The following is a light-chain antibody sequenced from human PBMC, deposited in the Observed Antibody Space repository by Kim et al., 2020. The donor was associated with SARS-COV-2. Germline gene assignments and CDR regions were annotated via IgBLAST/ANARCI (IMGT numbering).Light chain of an antibody. CDR2: GAS. CDR1: QNVRTVY. J-gene: IGKJ5*01. CDR3: QQFERSPIT. Sequence: SLGERATFSCRASQNVRTVYLAWYQQRPGQAPSLLLYGASNRATGTPDRFRGSGSGTDFALIISKLEPEDLGVYYCQQFERSPITFGQGTRLEIK. V-gene: IGKV3-20*01.